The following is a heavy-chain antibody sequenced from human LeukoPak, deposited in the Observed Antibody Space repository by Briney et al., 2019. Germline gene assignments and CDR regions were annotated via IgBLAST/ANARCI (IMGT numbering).Heavy chain of an antibody. Sequence: SETLSLTCAVYGGSFSGYYWSWIRQPPGKGLEWIGEINHSGSTNYNPSLKSRVTISVDTSKNQFSLKLSSVTAADTAVYYCARRNGDYVNYWGQGTLVTVSS. J-gene: IGHJ4*02. CDR3: ARRNGDYVNY. CDR2: INHSGST. V-gene: IGHV4-34*01. CDR1: GGSFSGYY. D-gene: IGHD4-17*01.